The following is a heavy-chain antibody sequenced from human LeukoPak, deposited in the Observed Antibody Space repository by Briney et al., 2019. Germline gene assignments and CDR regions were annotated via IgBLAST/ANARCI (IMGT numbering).Heavy chain of an antibody. CDR3: TAYLSI. Sequence: GGSLRLSCAASGFTFSDHYMDWVRQAPGKGLEWVGRTRNKANSYTTEYAASVKGRFTISRDDSKNSLNLQMNSLKTEDTAVYYCTAYLSIGGQGTLVTVSS. J-gene: IGHJ4*02. CDR2: TRNKANSYTT. CDR1: GFTFSDHY. V-gene: IGHV3-72*01.